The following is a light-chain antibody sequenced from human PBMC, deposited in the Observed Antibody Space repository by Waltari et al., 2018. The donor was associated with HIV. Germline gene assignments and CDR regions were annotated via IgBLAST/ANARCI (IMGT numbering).Light chain of an antibody. Sequence: SVLTQPPSASGAPGQRVTISCSGSSANIGHTVYWYQQLPGTAPKVLIYRDNQRPSGVPDRFSGSRSGTSASLDVSGLRSEEEANYICAAWDDILSGWVFGGGTKLTVL. CDR2: RDN. V-gene: IGLV1-47*01. J-gene: IGLJ3*02. CDR1: SANIGHT. CDR3: AAWDDILSGWV.